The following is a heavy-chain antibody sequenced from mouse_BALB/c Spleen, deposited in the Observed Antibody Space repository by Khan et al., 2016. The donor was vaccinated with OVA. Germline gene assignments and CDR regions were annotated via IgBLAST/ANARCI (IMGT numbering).Heavy chain of an antibody. V-gene: IGHV1-77*01. D-gene: IGHD1-2*01. CDR3: ARRNYFGYTFAY. CDR1: VYTFTDYY. J-gene: IGHJ3*01. Sequence: QVQLQQSGAELARPGASVKLSCKASVYTFTDYYTNWVKQRTGQGLEWIGEISPGRGDTYYNERFKGKATLTADKSSSTAYMQLSSLTSEASAVYFCARRNYFGYTFAYWGQGTLVTVSA. CDR2: ISPGRGDT.